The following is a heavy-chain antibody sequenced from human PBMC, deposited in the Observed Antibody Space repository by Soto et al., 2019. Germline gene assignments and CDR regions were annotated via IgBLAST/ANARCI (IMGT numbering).Heavy chain of an antibody. CDR3: ARGLVVTAKGWFDL. Sequence: QVQLVESGGGVVQRGESLRLSCAASGFTFSTYSMNWVRQSPGKGLEWVAVISYDGNRIYYADSVKGRFTISRDNAKNTRCLQMSGMRPEDTDIYYCARGLVVTAKGWFDLWGQGTKVTVSS. J-gene: IGHJ5*02. CDR1: GFTFSTYS. V-gene: IGHV3-30-3*02. D-gene: IGHD2-21*02. CDR2: ISYDGNRI.